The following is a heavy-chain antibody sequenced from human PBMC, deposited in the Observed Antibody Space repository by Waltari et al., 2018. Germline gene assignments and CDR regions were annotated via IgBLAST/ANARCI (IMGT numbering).Heavy chain of an antibody. CDR1: GYTFTGYY. V-gene: IGHV1-2*02. J-gene: IGHJ3*02. D-gene: IGHD4-17*01. CDR3: ARLNYGDYVGAFDI. Sequence: QVQLVQSGAEVKKPGASVKVSCKASGYTFTGYYMHWVRQAPGQGLEWMGWINPNSGGTNDAQKFQGRVTMTRDTSISTAYMELSRLRSDDTAVYYCARLNYGDYVGAFDIWGQGTMVTVSS. CDR2: INPNSGGT.